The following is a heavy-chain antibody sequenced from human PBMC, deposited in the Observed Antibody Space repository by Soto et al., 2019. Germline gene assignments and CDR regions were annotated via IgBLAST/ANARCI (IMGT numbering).Heavy chain of an antibody. CDR2: VIPHGANT. J-gene: IGHJ4*02. V-gene: IGHV3-23*01. CDR3: ATEGAKTTWNFDY. Sequence: EVQLLESGGDLVQPGGSLRLSCVASGFTFGSCGMNWVRQAPGKGLEWVAGVIPHGANTYYADSVRGRFIISRDDSRNTVSLDMNSLRGDDSAVYYCATEGAKTTWNFDYWGQGTVVTVSS. D-gene: IGHD1-1*01. CDR1: GFTFGSCG.